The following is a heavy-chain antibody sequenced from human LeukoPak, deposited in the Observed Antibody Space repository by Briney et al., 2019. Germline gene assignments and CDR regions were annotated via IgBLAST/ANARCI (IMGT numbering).Heavy chain of an antibody. J-gene: IGHJ4*02. Sequence: GASVKVSCKASGYTFTSYSMHWVRQAPGQGLEWMGIINPSVGSTSYAQKFQGRVTMTRDTSTSTVYMELSSLRSDDTAVYYCARDVMVAAYYSDSWGQGTLVTVSS. CDR3: ARDVMVAAYYSDS. D-gene: IGHD2-15*01. CDR1: GYTFTSYS. V-gene: IGHV1-46*01. CDR2: INPSVGST.